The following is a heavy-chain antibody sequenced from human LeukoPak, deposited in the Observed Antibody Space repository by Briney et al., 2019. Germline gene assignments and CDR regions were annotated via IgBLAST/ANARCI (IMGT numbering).Heavy chain of an antibody. D-gene: IGHD3-10*01. Sequence: PGRSLRLSCAASGFTFSSYGMHWVRQAPGKGLEWVAVISYDGSNKYYADSVKGRFTISRDNSKNTLYLQMNSLRAEDTAVYYCAKDLYYYGSGSYLDYWGQGTLVTVSS. CDR3: AKDLYYYGSGSYLDY. V-gene: IGHV3-30*18. CDR1: GFTFSSYG. J-gene: IGHJ4*02. CDR2: ISYDGSNK.